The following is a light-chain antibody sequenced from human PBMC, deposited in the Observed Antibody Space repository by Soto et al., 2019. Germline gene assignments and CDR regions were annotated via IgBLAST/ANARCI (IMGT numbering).Light chain of an antibody. CDR1: QSVSSSY. J-gene: IGKJ2*01. CDR2: GGS. Sequence: EIVLTQSPGTLSLSPGERATLSCRASQSVSSSYLAWYQQKPGQAPRLLIYGGSSRATGIPDRFSGSGSGTDFTLTNSRLGPEDFAVYYCQQYGSSPWAFGQGTKLEIK. V-gene: IGKV3-20*01. CDR3: QQYGSSPWA.